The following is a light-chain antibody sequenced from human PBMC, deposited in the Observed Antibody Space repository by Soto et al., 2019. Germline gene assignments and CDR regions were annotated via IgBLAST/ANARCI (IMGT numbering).Light chain of an antibody. CDR3: QQRSNWLT. CDR2: DAS. J-gene: IGKJ4*01. Sequence: EILLTQSPATLSLSPGERATLSCRASQSVSSYLAWYQQKPGQAPRLLIYDASNRATGIPARSSGSGSGTDFTLTISSLEPEDFAVYYCQQRSNWLTFGGGTKVDIK. V-gene: IGKV3-11*01. CDR1: QSVSSY.